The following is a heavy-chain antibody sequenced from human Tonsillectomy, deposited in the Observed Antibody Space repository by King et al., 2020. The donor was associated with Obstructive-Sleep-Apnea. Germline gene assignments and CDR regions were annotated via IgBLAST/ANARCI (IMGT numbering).Heavy chain of an antibody. D-gene: IGHD6-13*01. J-gene: IGHJ4*02. V-gene: IGHV3-9*01. CDR2: ITWNSGSI. CDR1: GFTFDDYA. Sequence: VQLVESGGGLIQPGRSLRLSCAASGFTFDDYAMHWGRQAPGKGLEWVSGITWNSGSIGYADSVKGRFTISRDNAKNSLYLQMKTLRAEDTALYFCAKDGRIAAAGTGPYFDYWGQGALVTVSS. CDR3: AKDGRIAAAGTGPYFDY.